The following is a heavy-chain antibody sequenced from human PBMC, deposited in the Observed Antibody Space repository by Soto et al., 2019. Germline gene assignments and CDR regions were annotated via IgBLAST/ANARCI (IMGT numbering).Heavy chain of an antibody. CDR3: ARDFVVGGPTINYYYGMDV. V-gene: IGHV3-66*01. Sequence: GWSLRLSCAASGFTFSSYSMSWVRQAPGKGLEWISIIYSAGNTYYADSVKGRFTISRDNSKNTLYLQMNSLGAEDTAVYYCARDFVVGGPTINYYYGMDVWGQGTTVTVSS. D-gene: IGHD1-26*01. CDR2: IYSAGNT. J-gene: IGHJ6*02. CDR1: GFTFSSYS.